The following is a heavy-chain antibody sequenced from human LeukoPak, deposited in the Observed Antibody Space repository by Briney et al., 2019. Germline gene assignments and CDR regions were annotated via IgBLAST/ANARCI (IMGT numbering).Heavy chain of an antibody. CDR3: ARQKITTSEY. Sequence: PSETLSLTCTVSGGSISSSSHYWGWIRQPPGKGLEWMGSIYYSGSTYYNPSPKSRVTISVDTSKNQFSLKLSSVTAADTAVYYCARQKITTSEYWGQGTLVTVSS. CDR2: IYYSGST. J-gene: IGHJ4*02. CDR1: GGSISSSSHY. D-gene: IGHD3-22*01. V-gene: IGHV4-39*01.